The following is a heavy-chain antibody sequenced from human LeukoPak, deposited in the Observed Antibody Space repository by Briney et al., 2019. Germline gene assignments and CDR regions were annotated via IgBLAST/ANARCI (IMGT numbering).Heavy chain of an antibody. CDR2: IRYDGSNK. CDR1: GLTFSSYG. D-gene: IGHD5-18*01. CDR3: AKEKNTAMVTIDY. J-gene: IGHJ4*02. V-gene: IGHV3-30*02. Sequence: GGPVTLSCAASGLTFSSYGMLWVRQAPGKGREWVAFIRYDGSNKYYAHAVMGRFTIPRDNSKNKLYLQMNSLRAEDTAVYYCAKEKNTAMVTIDYWGQGTLVTVSS.